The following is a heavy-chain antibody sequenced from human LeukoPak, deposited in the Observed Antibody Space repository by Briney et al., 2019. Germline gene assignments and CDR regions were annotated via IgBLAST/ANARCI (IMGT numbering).Heavy chain of an antibody. CDR3: ARGMYPGIAVAGPDY. CDR2: ISYDGSNR. CDR1: GFTSSSYA. D-gene: IGHD6-19*01. V-gene: IGHV3-30-3*01. J-gene: IGHJ4*02. Sequence: GGSLRLSCAASGFTSSSYAMHWVRQAPGKGLEWVAVISYDGSNRYYADSVKGRFTISRDNSKNTLYLQMNSLRAEDTAVYYCARGMYPGIAVAGPDYWGQGTLVTVSS.